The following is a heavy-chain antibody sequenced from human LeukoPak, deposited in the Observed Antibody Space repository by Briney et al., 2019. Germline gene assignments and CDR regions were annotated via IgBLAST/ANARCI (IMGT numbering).Heavy chain of an antibody. CDR2: ISYDGSNK. CDR1: GFTFSSYA. CDR3: ARDLAAAGTGLP. Sequence: GGSLRLSCAASGFTFSSYAMHWVRQAPGKGLEWVAVISYDGSNKYYADSVKGRFTISRDNSKNTLYLQMNSLRAEDTAVYYCARDLAAAGTGLPWGRGTLVTVSS. V-gene: IGHV3-30-3*01. D-gene: IGHD6-13*01. J-gene: IGHJ5*02.